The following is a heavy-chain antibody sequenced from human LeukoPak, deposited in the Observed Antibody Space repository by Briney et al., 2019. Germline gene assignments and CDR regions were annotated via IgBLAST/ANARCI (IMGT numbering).Heavy chain of an antibody. CDR3: AKSKGSGWYSEYFQH. D-gene: IGHD6-19*01. V-gene: IGHV3-23*01. CDR1: GFTFSSYA. CDR2: ISGSGGST. Sequence: GGSLRLSCAASGFTFSSYAMSWVRQAPGKGLEWVSAISGSGGSTYYADSVKGRFTFSRDNSKNTLYLQMISLRAEDTAVYYCAKSKGSGWYSEYFQHWGQGTLVTVSS. J-gene: IGHJ1*01.